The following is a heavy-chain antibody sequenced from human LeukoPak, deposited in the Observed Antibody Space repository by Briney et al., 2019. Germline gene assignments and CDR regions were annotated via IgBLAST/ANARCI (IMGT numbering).Heavy chain of an antibody. J-gene: IGHJ4*02. CDR1: GYTFTSYG. D-gene: IGHD3-22*01. Sequence: ASVKVSCKASGYTFTSYGISWVRQAPGQGLEWMGWISVYNGNTNYAQKFQGRVTMTTDTSTSTAYMELRSLRSDDTAVYYCARDAQVGYDSSGYPDYWGQGTLVTVSS. V-gene: IGHV1-18*01. CDR2: ISVYNGNT. CDR3: ARDAQVGYDSSGYPDY.